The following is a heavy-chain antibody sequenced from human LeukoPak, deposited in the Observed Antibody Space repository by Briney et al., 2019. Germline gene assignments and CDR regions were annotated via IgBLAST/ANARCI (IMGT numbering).Heavy chain of an antibody. V-gene: IGHV3-23*01. CDR1: GFTFSSYA. J-gene: IGHJ3*02. CDR3: AKVTQQLVRFDAFDI. Sequence: GGSLRLSCAASGFTFSSYAMSWVRQAPGKGLEWVSAISGSGGSTYYADSVKGRFTISRDNSKNPLYLQMNSLRAEATAVYYCAKVTQQLVRFDAFDIWGQGTMVTVSS. CDR2: ISGSGGST. D-gene: IGHD6-13*01.